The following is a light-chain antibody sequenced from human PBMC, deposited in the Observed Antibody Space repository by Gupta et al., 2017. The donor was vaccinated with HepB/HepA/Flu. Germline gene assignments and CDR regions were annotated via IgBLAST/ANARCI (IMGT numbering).Light chain of an antibody. Sequence: EIVMTHSPATLSVSPGERATLSCRASQSVSSNLAWYQQKPGQAPRLLIYDASTRATGIPARFSGSGSGTEFTLTISSLQSEDFAVYYCQQYNNWPPWTFGQGTKVEIK. CDR2: DAS. J-gene: IGKJ1*01. V-gene: IGKV3-15*01. CDR3: QQYNNWPPWT. CDR1: QSVSSN.